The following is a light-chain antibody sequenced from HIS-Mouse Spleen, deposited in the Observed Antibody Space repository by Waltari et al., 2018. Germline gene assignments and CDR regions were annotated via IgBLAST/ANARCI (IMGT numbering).Light chain of an antibody. CDR1: SSNIGSNY. CDR3: AAWDDSLSGWV. Sequence: QSVLTQPPSASGTPGPRVTISCSGISSNIGSNYVYWYQQLPGTAPKLPIYRNNQPPSGVPDRFSGSKSSTSASLAISGLRSEDEADYYCAAWDDSLSGWVFGGGTKLTVL. V-gene: IGLV1-47*01. J-gene: IGLJ3*02. CDR2: RNN.